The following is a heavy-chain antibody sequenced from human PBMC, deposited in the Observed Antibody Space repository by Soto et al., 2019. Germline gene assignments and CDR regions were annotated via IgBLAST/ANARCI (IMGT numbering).Heavy chain of an antibody. D-gene: IGHD6-13*01. Sequence: ASVKVSCKVSGYTLTELSMHWVRQAPGKGLEWMGGFDPEDGETIYAQKFQGRVTMTEDTSTDTAYMELSSLRSEDTAVYYCATDLRKYLGSSWYVGSYYSMDVWGQGTTVTVSS. CDR3: ATDLRKYLGSSWYVGSYYSMDV. CDR1: GYTLTELS. CDR2: FDPEDGET. V-gene: IGHV1-24*01. J-gene: IGHJ6*02.